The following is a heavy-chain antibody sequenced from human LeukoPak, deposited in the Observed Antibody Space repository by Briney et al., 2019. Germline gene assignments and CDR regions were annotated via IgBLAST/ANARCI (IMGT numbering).Heavy chain of an antibody. Sequence: GGSLRLSCAASGFTFSSFAMHWVRQAPGKGLEWVAVISYDGTNKYNADSVKGRLTISRDNPKNTLYLQMNGLRAEDTAVYYCARDGNSGYNSDYYYGMDVWGKGTTVTVSS. J-gene: IGHJ6*04. CDR2: ISYDGTNK. V-gene: IGHV3-30*04. D-gene: IGHD5-12*01. CDR1: GFTFSSFA. CDR3: ARDGNSGYNSDYYYGMDV.